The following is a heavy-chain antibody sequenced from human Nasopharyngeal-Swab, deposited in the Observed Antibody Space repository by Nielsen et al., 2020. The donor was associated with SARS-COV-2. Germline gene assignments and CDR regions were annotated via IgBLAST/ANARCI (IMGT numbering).Heavy chain of an antibody. CDR2: MHPNSGNT. Sequence: ASVKVSCKASGYTFTSYDINWVRQASGQGLEWMGWMHPNSGNTGYAQKFQGRVTMTRSTSISTAYMKLSSLRSEDTAVYYCARGGYCSSTSCSYYYYGMDVWGQGTTVIVSS. CDR1: GYTFTSYD. J-gene: IGHJ6*02. CDR3: ARGGYCSSTSCSYYYYGMDV. V-gene: IGHV1-8*01. D-gene: IGHD2-2*01.